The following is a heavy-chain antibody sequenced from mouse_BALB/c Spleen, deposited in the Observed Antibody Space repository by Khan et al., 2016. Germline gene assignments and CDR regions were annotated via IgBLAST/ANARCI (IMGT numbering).Heavy chain of an antibody. CDR2: IYPVKSDT. V-gene: IGHV1-5*01. D-gene: IGHD2-1*01. CDR1: GYTFTSYW. CDR3: TPYGNYPMDY. Sequence: VQLQQSGTVLARPGASVKMSCKASGYTFTSYWMHWVKQRPGQGLEWIGAIYPVKSDTSYNQKFKGKAKLTAVTSTKTAYLEISRLANDDAAVYYCTPYGNYPMDYWGQGTSVTVSS. J-gene: IGHJ4*01.